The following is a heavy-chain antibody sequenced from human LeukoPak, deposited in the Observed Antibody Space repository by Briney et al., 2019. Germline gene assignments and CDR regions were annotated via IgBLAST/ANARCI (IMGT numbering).Heavy chain of an antibody. CDR1: GYSISSGYY. D-gene: IGHD3-10*01. CDR2: IYHSGST. J-gene: IGHJ5*02. CDR3: ARRGYYYGSGSYVWYWFDP. Sequence: PSETLSLTCAVSGYSISSGYYWGWIRPPPGKGLEWIGSIYHSGSTYYNPSLKSRVTISVDTSKNQFSLKLSSVTAADTAVYYCARRGYYYGSGSYVWYWFDPWGQGTLVTVSS. V-gene: IGHV4-38-2*01.